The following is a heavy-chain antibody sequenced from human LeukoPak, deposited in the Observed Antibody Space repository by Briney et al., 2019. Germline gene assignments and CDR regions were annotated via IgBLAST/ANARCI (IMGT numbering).Heavy chain of an antibody. CDR1: GGTFSSYA. D-gene: IGHD6-19*01. V-gene: IGHV1-69*13. Sequence: SVKVSCKASGGTFSSYAISWVRQAPGQGLEWMGGIIPILGTANYAQKFQGRVTITADESTSTAYMELSSLRSEDTAVYYCARDLTGSGWDFDYWGQGTLVTVSS. J-gene: IGHJ4*02. CDR2: IIPILGTA. CDR3: ARDLTGSGWDFDY.